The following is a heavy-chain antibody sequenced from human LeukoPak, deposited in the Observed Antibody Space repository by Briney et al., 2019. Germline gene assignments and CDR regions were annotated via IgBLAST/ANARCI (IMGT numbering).Heavy chain of an antibody. Sequence: ASVKVPCKASGYTFTSYDINWVRQATGQGLEWMGWMNPNSGYTGYAQKFQGRVTITRNTPISTAYMELSSLRSDDTAVYYCARGSYYYDSSDYHNWFDPWGQGTLVTVSS. CDR1: GYTFTSYD. CDR2: MNPNSGYT. D-gene: IGHD3-22*01. CDR3: ARGSYYYDSSDYHNWFDP. J-gene: IGHJ5*02. V-gene: IGHV1-8*03.